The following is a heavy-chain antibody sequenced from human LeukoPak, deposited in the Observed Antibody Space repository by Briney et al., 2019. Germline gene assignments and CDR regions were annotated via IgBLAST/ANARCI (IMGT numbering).Heavy chain of an antibody. J-gene: IGHJ4*02. CDR1: GFTFSSYS. D-gene: IGHD2-15*01. CDR2: ISSSSSYI. CDR3: ARDNSCSGGSGSSSGGTFDY. V-gene: IGHV3-21*01. Sequence: GGSLRLSCAASGFTFSSYSMNWVRQAPGKGLEWVSSISSSSSYIYYADPVKGRFTISRDNAKNSLYLQMNSLRAEDTAVYYCARDNSCSGGSGSSSGGTFDYWGQGTLVTVSS.